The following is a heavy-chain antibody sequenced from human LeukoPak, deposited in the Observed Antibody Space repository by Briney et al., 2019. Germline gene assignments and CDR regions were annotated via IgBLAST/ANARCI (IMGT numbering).Heavy chain of an antibody. Sequence: GGSLRLSCAASGFTFSSYWMSWVRQAPGKGLEWVANIKQDGSEKYYVDSVKGRFTISRDNAKNSLYLQMNSLRAEDTAVYYCARDKKGFYSNYYYYGMDVWGQGTTVTVSS. CDR2: IKQDGSEK. J-gene: IGHJ6*02. CDR1: GFTFSSYW. CDR3: ARDKKGFYSNYYYYGMDV. V-gene: IGHV3-7*01. D-gene: IGHD4-4*01.